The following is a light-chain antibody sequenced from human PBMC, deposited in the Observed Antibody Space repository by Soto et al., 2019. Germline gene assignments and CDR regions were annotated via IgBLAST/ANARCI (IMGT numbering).Light chain of an antibody. V-gene: IGKV1-5*01. CDR1: QGSSRW. J-gene: IGKJ1*01. Sequence: DIQMTQSPSTLSASVGDRVTITFRASQGSSRWLAWYQQRPGKAPKLLIYDASTLHSGVSSRFSGSGSGTEFTLTISSLQPNNSATYYCQQYTTYWAFGQGTKVDI. CDR2: DAS. CDR3: QQYTTYWA.